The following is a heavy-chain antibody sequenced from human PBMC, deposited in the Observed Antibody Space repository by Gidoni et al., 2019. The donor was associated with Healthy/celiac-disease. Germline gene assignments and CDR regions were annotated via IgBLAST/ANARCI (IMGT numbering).Heavy chain of an antibody. V-gene: IGHV3-21*01. Sequence: EVQLVESGGGLVKPGGSLRLSCAASGFPFSSYSMNWVRQAPGKGLEWVSSISSSSSYIYYADSVKGRFTISRDNAKNSLYLQMNSLRAEDTAVYYCARGDSSSSPEVDYWGQGTLVTVSS. J-gene: IGHJ4*02. CDR2: ISSSSSYI. CDR3: ARGDSSSSPEVDY. CDR1: GFPFSSYS. D-gene: IGHD6-6*01.